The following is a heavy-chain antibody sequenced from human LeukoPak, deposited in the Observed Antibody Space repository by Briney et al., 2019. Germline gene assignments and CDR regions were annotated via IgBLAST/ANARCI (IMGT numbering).Heavy chain of an antibody. CDR1: GYTFTNYG. CDR3: TRVGCSSITCYPERDY. Sequence: ASVKVSCKASGYTFTNYGISWVRQAPGQGLEWMAWISAYNGNTKYAQKFQGGVTMTTDTSTSTAYMELRSLRSDDTAVYYCTRVGCSSITCYPERDYWGQGTLVTVSS. V-gene: IGHV1-18*01. J-gene: IGHJ4*02. CDR2: ISAYNGNT. D-gene: IGHD2-2*01.